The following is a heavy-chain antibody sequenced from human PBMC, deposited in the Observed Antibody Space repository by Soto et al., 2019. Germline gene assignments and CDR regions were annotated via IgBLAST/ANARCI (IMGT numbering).Heavy chain of an antibody. J-gene: IGHJ5*02. CDR1: GGSVNGYY. V-gene: IGHV4-34*01. CDR2: INHTGGT. CDR3: ATRITVFGLLIPPFDP. D-gene: IGHD3-3*01. Sequence: PSETLSLTCAVYGGSVNGYYWNWIRQPPGKGLEWIGEINHTGGTHYNPSLKSRVTMSADTSKNKFSLRLSSVTAADTAIYYCATRITVFGLLIPPFDPWGQGTQVTVSS.